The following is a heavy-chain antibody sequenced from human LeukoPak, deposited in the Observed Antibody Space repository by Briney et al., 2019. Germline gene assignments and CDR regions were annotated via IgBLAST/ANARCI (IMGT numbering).Heavy chain of an antibody. J-gene: IGHJ4*02. Sequence: PGGSLRLSCAASGFTFSTHMMHWVRQAPGKGLVWVSRIYGDGSSTTYADSVRGRFTISRDNAKNTLFLQMNSLRAKDTAVYYCVMGVITPFDNWGQGTLVTVSS. V-gene: IGHV3-74*01. CDR2: IYGDGSST. CDR1: GFTFSTHM. CDR3: VMGVITPFDN. D-gene: IGHD3-22*01.